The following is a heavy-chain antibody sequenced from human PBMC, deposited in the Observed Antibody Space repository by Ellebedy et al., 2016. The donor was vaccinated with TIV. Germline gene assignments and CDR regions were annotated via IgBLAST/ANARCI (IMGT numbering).Heavy chain of an antibody. CDR1: GFTFSSSD. J-gene: IGHJ3*02. D-gene: IGHD1-14*01. V-gene: IGHV3-13*01. Sequence: GESLKISCAASGFTFSSSDMHWVRQATGKGLEWVSAISTAGDTYYPGSVKGRFTISRENAKNSLYLQMNSLRAEDTAVYYCERPDRTGSGAFDIWGQGTMVTVSS. CDR3: ERPDRTGSGAFDI. CDR2: ISTAGDT.